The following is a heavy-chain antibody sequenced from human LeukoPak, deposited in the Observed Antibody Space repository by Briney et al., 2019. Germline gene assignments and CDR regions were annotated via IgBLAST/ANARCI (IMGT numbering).Heavy chain of an antibody. CDR3: AKDHYYGDYADY. V-gene: IGHV3-30*02. CDR1: GITFRNYG. J-gene: IGHJ4*02. D-gene: IGHD4-17*01. Sequence: GRSLRLSCAVSGITFRNYGMHWVRQAPGKGLEWVAFIRYDGSNKYYADSVKGRFTISRDNSKNTLYLQMNSLRAEDTAVHYCAKDHYYGDYADYWGQGTLVTVSS. CDR2: IRYDGSNK.